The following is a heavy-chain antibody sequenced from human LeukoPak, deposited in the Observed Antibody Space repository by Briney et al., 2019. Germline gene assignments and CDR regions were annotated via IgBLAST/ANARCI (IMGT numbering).Heavy chain of an antibody. CDR3: ARDKQVGATYFDY. Sequence: GGSLRLSCAASGFTFSSSAMSWVRQAPGKGLEWVSSISGSGSGGSTYYADSVKGRFTISRDNSKNTLYLQMNSLIAEDTALYYCARDKQVGATYFDYWGQGTLVTVSS. CDR1: GFTFSSSA. D-gene: IGHD1-26*01. J-gene: IGHJ4*02. CDR2: ISGSGSGGST. V-gene: IGHV3-23*01.